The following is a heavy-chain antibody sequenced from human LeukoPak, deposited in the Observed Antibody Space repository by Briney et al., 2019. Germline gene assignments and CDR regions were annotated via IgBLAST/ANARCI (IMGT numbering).Heavy chain of an antibody. V-gene: IGHV4-59*01. Sequence: SETLSLTCTVSGGSISNKYWSWIRQPPGKGLEWIGYIYYSGSTNYNPSLKSRVTILVDTSKNQFSLKLSSVTAADTAVYYCARAPYYDSSGYYPGPIDDWGQGTLVTVSS. CDR3: ARAPYYDSSGYYPGPIDD. CDR2: IYYSGST. D-gene: IGHD3-22*01. CDR1: GGSISNKY. J-gene: IGHJ4*02.